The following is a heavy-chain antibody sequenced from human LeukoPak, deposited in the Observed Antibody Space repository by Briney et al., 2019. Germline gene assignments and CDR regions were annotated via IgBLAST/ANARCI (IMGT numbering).Heavy chain of an antibody. Sequence: TGGSLRLSCAASGFTFSSYWMTWVRQAPGKGLEWVGNIKGDGSEKYYVDSVKGRFTISRDNAKNSLYLQMNSLRAEDTAVYYCARVYSSSWANFDYWGQGTLVTVSS. CDR3: ARVYSSSWANFDY. CDR1: GFTFSSYW. V-gene: IGHV3-7*01. J-gene: IGHJ4*02. D-gene: IGHD6-13*01. CDR2: IKGDGSEK.